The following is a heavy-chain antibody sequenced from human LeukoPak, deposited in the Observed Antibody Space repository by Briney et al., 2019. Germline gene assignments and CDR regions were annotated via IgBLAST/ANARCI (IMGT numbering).Heavy chain of an antibody. D-gene: IGHD3-10*01. CDR1: GFTFSIYS. V-gene: IGHV3-21*01. CDR3: ARDGYYGSGSLDY. Sequence: GGSLRLSCAASGFTFSIYSMNWVRQAPGKGLEWVSSIGSTSTYIYYLDSVKGRFTISRDNAKNSLYLQMNSLRAEDTAVYYCARDGYYGSGSLDYWGQGTLVTVSS. J-gene: IGHJ4*02. CDR2: IGSTSTYI.